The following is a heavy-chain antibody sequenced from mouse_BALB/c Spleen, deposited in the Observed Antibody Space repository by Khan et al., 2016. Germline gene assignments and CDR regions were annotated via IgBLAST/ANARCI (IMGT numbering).Heavy chain of an antibody. CDR1: GYTFTNYG. V-gene: IGHV9-3*02. Sequence: QIQLVQSGPELKTPGETVKISCKASGYTFTNYGMNWVKQAPGKGLKWMGWIHTSTGEPTYAEEFKGRIAFSLETSASTAYLQLNNLKSEDTATYFCARTARATFAYWDQGTLVTVSA. J-gene: IGHJ3*01. CDR3: ARTARATFAY. D-gene: IGHD3-1*01. CDR2: IHTSTGEP.